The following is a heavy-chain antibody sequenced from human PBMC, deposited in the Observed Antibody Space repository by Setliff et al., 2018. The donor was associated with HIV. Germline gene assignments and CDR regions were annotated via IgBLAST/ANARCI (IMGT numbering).Heavy chain of an antibody. CDR2: IRSDGSKK. Sequence: GGSLRLSCAASGFTFSSYGMHWVRQAPGMGLEWVAFIRSDGSKKYDADSVRGRFIVSRDNSKNTLYLQMNSLRAEDTAVYYCAKDHGSSWYYFDYWGQGTLVTVSS. J-gene: IGHJ4*02. V-gene: IGHV3-30*02. CDR1: GFTFSSYG. D-gene: IGHD6-13*01. CDR3: AKDHGSSWYYFDY.